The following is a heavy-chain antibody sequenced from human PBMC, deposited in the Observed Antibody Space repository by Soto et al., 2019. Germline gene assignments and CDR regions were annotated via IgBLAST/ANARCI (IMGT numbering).Heavy chain of an antibody. CDR2: ISGSGGNT. Sequence: PGGSLRLSCAASGFTFSSYVMSWVRQAPGKGLEWVSVISGSGGNTYYADSVKGRFTISRDNSKNTLYLQMNSLRAEDTAVYYCAKLQAYAFDSWGQGTLVTVSS. J-gene: IGHJ4*02. CDR3: AKLQAYAFDS. CDR1: GFTFSSYV. D-gene: IGHD4-17*01. V-gene: IGHV3-23*01.